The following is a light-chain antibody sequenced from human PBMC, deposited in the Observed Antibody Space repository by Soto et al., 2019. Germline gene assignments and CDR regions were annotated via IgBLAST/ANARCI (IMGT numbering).Light chain of an antibody. CDR1: QSVTSDY. J-gene: IGKJ2*01. V-gene: IGKV3-20*01. CDR2: GAS. CDR3: QQYGGSPQYT. Sequence: EIVLTQSPGTLSLSPGERATLSCRASQSVTSDYLAWYQHKPGQVPRLLIFGASSRATGIPDRFSGSGSGTDFTLTISILEPEDFAMYYCQQYGGSPQYTFGQGTKVEIK.